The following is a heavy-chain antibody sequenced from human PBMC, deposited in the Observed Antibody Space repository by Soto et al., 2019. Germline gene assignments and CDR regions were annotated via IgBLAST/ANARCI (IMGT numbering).Heavy chain of an antibody. J-gene: IGHJ4*02. D-gene: IGHD4-4*01. CDR2: INPSGGST. V-gene: IGHV1-46*01. Sequence: ASVKVSCKASGYTFTSYYMHWVRQAPGQGLEWMGIINPSGGSTSYAQKFQGRVTMTRDTSTSTVYMELSRLRSEDTAVYYCARELQGLYYFDYWGQGALVTVSS. CDR1: GYTFTSYY. CDR3: ARELQGLYYFDY.